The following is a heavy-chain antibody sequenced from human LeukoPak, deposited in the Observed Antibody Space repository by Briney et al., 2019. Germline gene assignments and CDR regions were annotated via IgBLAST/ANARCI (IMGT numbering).Heavy chain of an antibody. D-gene: IGHD1-20*01. CDR3: ARLLVYNSGGEAFDH. J-gene: IGHJ4*02. CDR1: GFTFSRYW. Sequence: GGSLRLSCAASGFTFSRYWMSWVRQAPGKGLEWVVNIKQDGSEKYYVDSVKGRFTISRDNAKNSLHLQMNSLRAEDTAVYYCARLLVYNSGGEAFDHWGQGTLVTVSS. CDR2: IKQDGSEK. V-gene: IGHV3-7*01.